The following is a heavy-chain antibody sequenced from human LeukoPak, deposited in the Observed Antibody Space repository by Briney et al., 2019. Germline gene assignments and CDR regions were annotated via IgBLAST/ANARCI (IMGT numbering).Heavy chain of an antibody. CDR3: ARGGYGDSGAFDI. Sequence: SETLSLTCTVSGGSISSGGYYWSWIRQHPGKGLEWIGYIYYSGSTYYNPSLKSRVTISVGTSKNQFSLKLSSVTAADTAVYYCARGGYGDSGAFDIWGQGTMVTVSS. J-gene: IGHJ3*02. D-gene: IGHD4-17*01. CDR1: GGSISSGGYY. CDR2: IYYSGST. V-gene: IGHV4-31*03.